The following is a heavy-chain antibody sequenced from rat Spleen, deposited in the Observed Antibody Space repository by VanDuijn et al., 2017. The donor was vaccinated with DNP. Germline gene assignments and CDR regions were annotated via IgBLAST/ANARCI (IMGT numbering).Heavy chain of an antibody. V-gene: IGHV5-58*01. CDR1: GFTFSSYW. CDR3: ARRGYNNAWYFDF. J-gene: IGHJ1*01. Sequence: EVQLVETGGGLVQPGRSLKLSCVASGFTFSSYWMYWIRQAPGKGLEWVASINTDGGSTYYPDSVKGRFTISRDNAENTVYLQMNSLRSEDTATYYCARRGYNNAWYFDFWGPGTMVTVSS. D-gene: IGHD1-10*01. CDR2: INTDGGST.